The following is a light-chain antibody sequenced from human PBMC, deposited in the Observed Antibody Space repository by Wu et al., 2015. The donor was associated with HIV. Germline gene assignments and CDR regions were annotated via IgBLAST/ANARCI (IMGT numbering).Light chain of an antibody. CDR2: GAS. J-gene: IGKJ4*01. Sequence: DIQMTQSPSSLSASVGDRITITCRASQNIWTFLNWYQHKPGKAPNLLIYGASTLQTGVPSRFSGGGSGTDFTLTISNLRPEDFATYYCQQGLTSPLTFGGGTKVEMK. CDR1: QNIWTF. CDR3: QQGLTSPLT. V-gene: IGKV1-39*01.